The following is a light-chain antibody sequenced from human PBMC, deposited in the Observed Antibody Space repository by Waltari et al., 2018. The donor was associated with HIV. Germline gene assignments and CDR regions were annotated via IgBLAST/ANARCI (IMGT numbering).Light chain of an antibody. Sequence: QSALTHPRSVSASPGQSVTISCPCTSRHFGYYTSVSWYQQHPGTAPKLMIYDVSKWPYGVPDRFSGSKSGNTASLTISGLQAEDEAEYYCCSYAGTYTDVVGTGTKVTVL. CDR2: DVS. V-gene: IGLV2-11*01. J-gene: IGLJ1*01. CDR3: CSYAGTYTDV. CDR1: SRHFGYYTS.